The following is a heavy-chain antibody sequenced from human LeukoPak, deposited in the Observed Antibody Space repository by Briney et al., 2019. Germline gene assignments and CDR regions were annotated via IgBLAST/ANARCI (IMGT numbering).Heavy chain of an antibody. Sequence: GGSLRLSCAASGFTFTTYWMHWVRQVPGKGRVWVARIKGDGSSTRHADSMKGRFTISRDNAKNTLYLQMNSLRDEDTAVYYCVREGLECSGSSCQRAAFDYWGQGTLVTVSS. J-gene: IGHJ4*02. CDR1: GFTFTTYW. D-gene: IGHD2-2*01. CDR2: IKGDGSST. CDR3: VREGLECSGSSCQRAAFDY. V-gene: IGHV3-74*01.